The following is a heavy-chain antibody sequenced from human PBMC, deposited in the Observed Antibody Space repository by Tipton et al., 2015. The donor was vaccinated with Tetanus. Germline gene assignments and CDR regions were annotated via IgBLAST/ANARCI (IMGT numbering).Heavy chain of an antibody. V-gene: IGHV4-61*01. J-gene: IGHJ5*02. CDR2: VFHSGST. CDR1: GGSINSVNYY. D-gene: IGHD3-3*01. Sequence: TLSLTCTVSGGSINSVNYYWSWIRQPPGKGLEWIGYVFHSGSTKYNPSLKSRVTILVDTSKNQFSLKLRSVTAADTAVYYCARSHVFRLTLFGEEIPRSGRFDPWGQGTLVSVSS. CDR3: ARSHVFRLTLFGEEIPRSGRFDP.